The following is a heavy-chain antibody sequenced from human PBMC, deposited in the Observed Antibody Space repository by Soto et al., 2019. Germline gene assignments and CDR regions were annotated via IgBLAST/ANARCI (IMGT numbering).Heavy chain of an antibody. Sequence: SETLSLPCTVSAGAISSYYWSWIRQPPGKGLEWIGYIYYSGSTNYNPSLKSRVNISVDTSKNQFSLKLSSVTAADTAVYYCARIGVYDFWSGPTLYYGMDVWGQGTTVTVSS. J-gene: IGHJ6*02. V-gene: IGHV4-59*01. CDR2: IYYSGST. CDR1: AGAISSYY. D-gene: IGHD3-3*01. CDR3: ARIGVYDFWSGPTLYYGMDV.